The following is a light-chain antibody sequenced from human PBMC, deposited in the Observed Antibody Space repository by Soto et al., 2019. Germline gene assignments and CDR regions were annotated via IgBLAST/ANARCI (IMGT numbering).Light chain of an antibody. CDR2: EVT. CDR1: SSDIGSYDF. V-gene: IGLV2-14*01. Sequence: QSALTQPTSVFGSLGQSITISCTGTSSDIGSYDFVSWYQHHPGKAPKLMIYEVTNRPSGVSHRFSGSKSDNTASLTISGLQAEDEADYYCSSYTRITPRWVFGGGTKLTVL. CDR3: SSYTRITPRWV. J-gene: IGLJ3*02.